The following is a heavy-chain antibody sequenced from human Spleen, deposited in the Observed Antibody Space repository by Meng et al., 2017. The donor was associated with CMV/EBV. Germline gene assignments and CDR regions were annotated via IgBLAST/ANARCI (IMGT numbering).Heavy chain of an antibody. CDR1: GYTFSGYW. D-gene: IGHD2-15*01. J-gene: IGHJ6*02. CDR3: ARLSRRYCSTNSCHRGGLDV. CDR2: IYPGDSDT. V-gene: IGHV5-51*01. Sequence: GESLKISCKGAGYTFSGYWIAWVRQVPGKGLEWMGMIYPGDSDTKYSPSFEGQVTMSVDQSVTSAYLHWGSLKASDTAMYYCARLSRRYCSTNSCHRGGLDVWGQGTAVTVSS.